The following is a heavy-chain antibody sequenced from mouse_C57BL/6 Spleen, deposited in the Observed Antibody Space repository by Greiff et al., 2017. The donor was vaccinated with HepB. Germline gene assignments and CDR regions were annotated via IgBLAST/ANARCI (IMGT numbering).Heavy chain of an antibody. Sequence: DVQLQESGPELVKPGASVKISCKASGYSFTGYYMNWVKQSPEKSLEWIGEINPSTGGTTYNQKFKAKATLTVDKSSSTAYMQLKSLTSEDSAVYYCASYSNYYWGQGTTLTVSS. J-gene: IGHJ2*01. CDR1: GYSFTGYY. V-gene: IGHV1-42*01. CDR2: INPSTGGT. CDR3: ASYSNYY. D-gene: IGHD2-5*01.